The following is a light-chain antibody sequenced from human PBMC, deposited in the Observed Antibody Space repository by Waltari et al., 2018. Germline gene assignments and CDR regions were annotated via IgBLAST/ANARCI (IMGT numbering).Light chain of an antibody. CDR1: SNDIGANEY. Sequence: QSALTQPASVSGSPGQSVTISCTGSSNDIGANEYAGWFQQPPGRAPKLLIYDVRRRSSGVPDRFSGSKAGNTASLTISGLQTDDEADYHCTAYRSGGTLVFGGGTKLTVL. V-gene: IGLV2-14*03. CDR2: DVR. CDR3: TAYRSGGTLV. J-gene: IGLJ3*02.